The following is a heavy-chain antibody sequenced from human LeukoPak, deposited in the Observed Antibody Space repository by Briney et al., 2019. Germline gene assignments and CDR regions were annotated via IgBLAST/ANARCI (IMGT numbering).Heavy chain of an antibody. CDR3: MDTAVG. D-gene: IGHD4-23*01. J-gene: IGHJ4*02. V-gene: IGHV3-53*05. Sequence: GGSLRLSCAASGFDVSRYYITWVRQPPGEGLEWVSVIYSDGSTYYADSVKGRFTISRDNSKNTVYLQMNRLRVDDMAVYSCMDTAVGWGQGTLVTVSS. CDR1: GFDVSRYY. CDR2: IYSDGST.